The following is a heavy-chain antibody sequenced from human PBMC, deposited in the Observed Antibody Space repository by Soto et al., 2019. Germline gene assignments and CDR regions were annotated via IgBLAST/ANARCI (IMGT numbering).Heavy chain of an antibody. CDR1: GYTFTSYD. Sequence: ASVKLSCKASGYTFTSYDINWVRQATGQGLEWMGWMNPNSGNTGYAQKFQGRVTMTRNTSISTAYMELSSLRSEDTAVYYCARGASNYDFWSGYYGSRYYFDYWGQGTLVTVSS. J-gene: IGHJ4*02. CDR2: MNPNSGNT. V-gene: IGHV1-8*01. D-gene: IGHD3-3*01. CDR3: ARGASNYDFWSGYYGSRYYFDY.